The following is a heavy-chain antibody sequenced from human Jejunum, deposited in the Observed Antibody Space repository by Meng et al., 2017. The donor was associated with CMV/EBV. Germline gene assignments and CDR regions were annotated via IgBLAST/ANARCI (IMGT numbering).Heavy chain of an antibody. D-gene: IGHD3-3*01. CDR2: IKEDGSEK. CDR3: AREAPIYDFWSGYYTAYFDY. Sequence: SYWMSWVRQAPGKGLEWVANIKEDGSEKYYVDSVKGRFTISRDNAKNSLYLQMNSLRAEDTAVYYCAREAPIYDFWSGYYTAYFDYWGQGTLVTVSS. J-gene: IGHJ4*02. V-gene: IGHV3-7*01. CDR1: SYW.